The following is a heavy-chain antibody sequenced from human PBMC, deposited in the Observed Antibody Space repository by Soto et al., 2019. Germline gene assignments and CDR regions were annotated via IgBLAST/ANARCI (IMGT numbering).Heavy chain of an antibody. CDR2: IKTKAQGETK. V-gene: IGHV3-15*07. CDR3: NTGSYEGY. Sequence: EVQLVESGGGLVQPGGSLRLSCATSDFIFTDAWMNWVRQAPGKGLEWVGRIKTKAQGETKDYAAPVKGRFTISRDAIHTLHRQMTSLRTEDTALYYCNTGSYEGYWGQGVLVTGSS. J-gene: IGHJ4*02. D-gene: IGHD3-3*01. CDR1: DFIFTDAW.